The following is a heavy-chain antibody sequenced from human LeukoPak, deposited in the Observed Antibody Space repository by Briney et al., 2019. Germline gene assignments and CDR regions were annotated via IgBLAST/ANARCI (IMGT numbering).Heavy chain of an antibody. D-gene: IGHD2-2*01. CDR3: AKSLVVVRENGMDV. CDR2: ISYDGSNK. J-gene: IGHJ6*02. V-gene: IGHV3-30*18. Sequence: GGSLRLSCAASGFTFSSYAMSWVRQAPGKGLEWVAVISYDGSNKYYADSVKGRFTISRDNSKNTLYLQMNSLRAEDTAVYYCAKSLVVVRENGMDVWGQGTTVTVSS. CDR1: GFTFSSYA.